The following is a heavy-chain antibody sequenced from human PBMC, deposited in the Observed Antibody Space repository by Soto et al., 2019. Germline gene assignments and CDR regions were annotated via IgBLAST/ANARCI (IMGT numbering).Heavy chain of an antibody. V-gene: IGHV4-4*02. J-gene: IGHJ4*01. CDR2: IFHSGST. CDR1: GGPISNSNW. CDR3: AHRPSVGAAI. D-gene: IGHD1-26*01. Sequence: QVQMQESGPGLVKPSGTLSLTCAVFGGPISNSNWWTWVRQPRGKGLYWIGEIFHSGSTNYNSSHRGRVTISVDKANKQFSLKLSAVTAADTAVYSSAHRPSVGAAIWGHRTLVTVSS.